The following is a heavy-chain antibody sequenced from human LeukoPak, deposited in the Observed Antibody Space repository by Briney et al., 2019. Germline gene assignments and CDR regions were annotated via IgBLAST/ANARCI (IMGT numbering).Heavy chain of an antibody. CDR2: IIPILGIA. CDR1: GGTFSSYA. J-gene: IGHJ6*02. D-gene: IGHD4-23*01. V-gene: IGHV1-69*04. Sequence: SVKVSCKAPGGTFSSYAVSWVRQAPGQGLEWMGRIIPILGIANYAQKFQGRVTITADKSTSTAYMELSSLRSEDTAVYYCASTVVTPNTAYGMDVWGQGTTVTVSS. CDR3: ASTVVTPNTAYGMDV.